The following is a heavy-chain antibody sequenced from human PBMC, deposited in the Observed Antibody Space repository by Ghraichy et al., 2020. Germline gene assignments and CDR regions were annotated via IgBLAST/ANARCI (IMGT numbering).Heavy chain of an antibody. CDR2: IRSRANNYAT. CDR1: GFNFRDST. V-gene: IGHV3-73*01. J-gene: IGHJ5*02. CDR3: ARPKVGVNYAGFDP. Sequence: GGSLRLSCAASGFNFRDSTMHWVRQASGKGLEWVGRIRSRANNYATEYAASGKARFTISRDDSEKTVDLQMDSLKIEDPAVYYCARPKVGVNYAGFDPWGQGTLVTVSS. D-gene: IGHD1-26*01.